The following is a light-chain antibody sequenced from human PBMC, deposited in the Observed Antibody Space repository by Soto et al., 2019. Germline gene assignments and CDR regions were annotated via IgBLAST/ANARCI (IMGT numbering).Light chain of an antibody. CDR2: GAS. Sequence: ENVLTQTPGTLSLSPGERATLSCRASQSVNSNYLAWYQQKRGQAPRLLIYGASSRATGIPDRFSGSESGTDFTLTISRLEPEDFAVYYCQESPRTFGQGTMVAIK. CDR3: QESPRT. V-gene: IGKV3-20*01. J-gene: IGKJ1*01. CDR1: QSVNSNY.